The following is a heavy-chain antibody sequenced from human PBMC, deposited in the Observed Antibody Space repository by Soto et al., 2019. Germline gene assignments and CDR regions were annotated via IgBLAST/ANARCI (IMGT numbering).Heavy chain of an antibody. CDR1: GFTFSTYA. CDR3: AKDPGYAYGHGLDV. J-gene: IGHJ6*02. Sequence: EVQLLESGGDLVQPGGSLRLSCAPSGFTFSTYAMNWVRQAPGKGLEWVSGISGNGDKIYYADSVQGRFTISRDNSKKMMYLQMNTLRAEDTAVYYCAKDPGYAYGHGLDVWGQGTMVTVSS. D-gene: IGHD3-10*01. V-gene: IGHV3-23*01. CDR2: ISGNGDKI.